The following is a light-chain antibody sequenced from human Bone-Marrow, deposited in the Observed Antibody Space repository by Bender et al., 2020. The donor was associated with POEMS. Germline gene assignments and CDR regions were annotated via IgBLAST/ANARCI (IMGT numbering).Light chain of an antibody. V-gene: IGLV1-44*01. Sequence: QSVLTQPPSASGTPGQRVTISCSGSSSNIGTNPVNWYQQLPGTAPKLLIYINNQRPSGVPDRFSGSKSGTSASLAISGLQSEDEADYYCAAWEDSLNGWVFGGGTKLGVL. J-gene: IGLJ3*02. CDR2: INN. CDR1: SSNIGTNP. CDR3: AAWEDSLNGWV.